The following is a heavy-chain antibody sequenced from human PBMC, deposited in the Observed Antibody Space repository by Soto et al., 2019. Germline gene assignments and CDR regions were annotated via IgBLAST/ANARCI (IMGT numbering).Heavy chain of an antibody. CDR3: ARTLRTKWEGYYDGMDV. J-gene: IGHJ6*02. Sequence: QVELVQSGAEVKNPGSSVKVSCKASGGTFSSYAFSWVRQAPGHGLEWMGGIIPIVGTANYAQKFQGRVTITAYESTITAYMELSSLRSEDTAVYYCARTLRTKWEGYYDGMDVWGQGTTVTLSS. V-gene: IGHV1-69*01. CDR1: GGTFSSYA. CDR2: IIPIVGTA. D-gene: IGHD1-26*01.